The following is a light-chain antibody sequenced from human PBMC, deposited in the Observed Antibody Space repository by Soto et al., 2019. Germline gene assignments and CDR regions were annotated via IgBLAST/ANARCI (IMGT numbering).Light chain of an antibody. V-gene: IGLV2-8*01. J-gene: IGLJ3*02. CDR3: QTWGVGIHWV. CDR1: SSDVGGYNS. CDR2: EVS. Sequence: QSALTQPPSASGSPGQSVTISCTGTSSDVGGYNSVSWYQQHPGKAPKLMIFEVSKRPSGVPDRFTGSKSGYTASLTVSGLLAEDEADYHCQTWGVGIHWVFGGGTKLTVL.